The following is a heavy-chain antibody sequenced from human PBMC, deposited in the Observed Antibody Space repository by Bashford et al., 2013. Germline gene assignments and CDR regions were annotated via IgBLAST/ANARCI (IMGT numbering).Heavy chain of an antibody. D-gene: IGHD2-21*01. V-gene: IGHV3-11*05. J-gene: IGHJ4*02. CDR3: AREGDGVDY. Sequence: RQAPGKGLEWVSYISSSSSYTNYADSVKGRFTISRDNAKNSLYLQMNSLRAEDTAVYYCAREGDGVDYWGQGTLVTVSS. CDR2: ISSSSSYT.